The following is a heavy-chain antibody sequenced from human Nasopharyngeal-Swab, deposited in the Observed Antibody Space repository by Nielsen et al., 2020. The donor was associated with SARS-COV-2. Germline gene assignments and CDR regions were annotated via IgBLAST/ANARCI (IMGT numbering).Heavy chain of an antibody. D-gene: IGHD2-15*01. V-gene: IGHV1-69*04. J-gene: IGHJ3*02. Sequence: SVKVSCKASGGTFSSYAISWVRQAPGQGLEWMGRIIPILGIANYAQKFQGRVTITADKSTSTAYMELSSLRSDDTAVYYCARAEVDDDAFDIWGQGTMVTVSS. CDR3: ARAEVDDDAFDI. CDR2: IIPILGIA. CDR1: GGTFSSYA.